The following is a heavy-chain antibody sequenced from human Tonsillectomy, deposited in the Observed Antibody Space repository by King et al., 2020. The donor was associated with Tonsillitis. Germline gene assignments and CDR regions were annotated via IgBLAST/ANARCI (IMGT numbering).Heavy chain of an antibody. CDR1: GFTFSNAW. CDR2: SKTKTDGGTT. Sequence: DVQLVESGGGLVKPGGSLRLSCAASGFTFSNAWMNWVRQAPGKGLEWVGLSKTKTDGGTTDYAAPVKGRFTISRDDSKNMLYLQMNSLKTEDTAFYYCTTVRANLDGEWYFDLWGRGTLVTVSS. V-gene: IGHV3-15*07. CDR3: TTVRANLDGEWYFDL. J-gene: IGHJ2*01. D-gene: IGHD3-10*01.